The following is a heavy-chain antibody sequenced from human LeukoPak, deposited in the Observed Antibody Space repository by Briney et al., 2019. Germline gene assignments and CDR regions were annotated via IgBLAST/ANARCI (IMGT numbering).Heavy chain of an antibody. D-gene: IGHD6-19*01. J-gene: IGHJ4*02. CDR1: GFTFSSYA. CDR2: ISGSGGST. Sequence: GGSLRLSCAASGFTFSSYAMSWVRQAPGKGLEWVSAISGSGGSTYYADSVKGRFTISRDNSKNTLYLQMNSLRAEDAAVYYCAKAPQWLVSPHYFDYWGQGTLVTVSS. V-gene: IGHV3-23*01. CDR3: AKAPQWLVSPHYFDY.